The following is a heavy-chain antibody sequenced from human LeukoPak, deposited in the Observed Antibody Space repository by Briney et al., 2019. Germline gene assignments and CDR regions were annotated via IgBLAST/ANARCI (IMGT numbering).Heavy chain of an antibody. CDR3: ARDGPGFAVPYYYGMDV. CDR2: ISAYNGNT. D-gene: IGHD2-21*01. J-gene: IGHJ6*02. CDR1: GYTFTSYG. V-gene: IGHV1-18*01. Sequence: ASVKVSCMASGYTFTSYGISWVRQAPGQGLEWMGWISAYNGNTNYAQKLQGRVTMTTDTSTSTAYMELRSLRSDDTAVYYCARDGPGFAVPYYYGMDVWGQGTTVTVSS.